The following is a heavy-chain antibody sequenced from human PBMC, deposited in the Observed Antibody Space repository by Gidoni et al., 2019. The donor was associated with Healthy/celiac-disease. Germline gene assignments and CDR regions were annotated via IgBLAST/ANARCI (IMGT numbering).Heavy chain of an antibody. J-gene: IGHJ4*02. V-gene: IGHV4-34*01. CDR3: ALRGQWPRIDY. D-gene: IGHD6-19*01. CDR1: GGSFSGYY. Sequence: QVQLQQWGAGLLKPSETLSLTCAVYGGSFSGYYWSWIRQPPGKGLEWIGEINHSGSTNYYPSIKSRDSISVDTSKNQCSRKLSSAAAADAAVYYCALRGQWPRIDYWGQGTLVTVSS. CDR2: INHSGST.